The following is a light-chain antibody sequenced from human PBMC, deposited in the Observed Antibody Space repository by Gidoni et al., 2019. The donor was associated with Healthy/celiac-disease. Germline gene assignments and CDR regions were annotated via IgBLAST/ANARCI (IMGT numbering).Light chain of an antibody. V-gene: IGKV1-39*01. CDR1: QSISSY. Sequence: DIQMTQYPSSLSASVGDRVTITCRASQSISSYLNWYQQKPGKAPKLLFYAASSLQSGVPSRFSGSGSGTDFTLTISSLQPEDFATYYCQQSYSTPRTFGQGTKVEIK. J-gene: IGKJ1*01. CDR3: QQSYSTPRT. CDR2: AAS.